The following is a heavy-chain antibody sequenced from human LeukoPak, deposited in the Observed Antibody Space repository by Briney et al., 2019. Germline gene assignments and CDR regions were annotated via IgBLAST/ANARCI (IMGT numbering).Heavy chain of an antibody. CDR1: GFTFSDYY. J-gene: IGHJ6*02. CDR3: ARYRVYSSSWLGLYYYYYGMDV. D-gene: IGHD6-13*01. V-gene: IGHV3-11*01. Sequence: GGSLRLSCAASGFTFSDYYMSWIRQAPGKGLEWVSYISSSGSTIYYADSVKGRFTISRDNAKNSLYLQMNSLRAEDTAVYYCARYRVYSSSWLGLYYYYYGMDVWGQGTTVTVSS. CDR2: ISSSGSTI.